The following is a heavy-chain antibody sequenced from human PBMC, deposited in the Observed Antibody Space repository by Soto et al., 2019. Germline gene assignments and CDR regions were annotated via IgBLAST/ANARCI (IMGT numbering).Heavy chain of an antibody. D-gene: IGHD2-2*01. Sequence: VKVSCKASGGTFSSYAISWVRQAPGQGLEWMGGIIPIFGTANYAQKFQGGVTITADESTSTAYMELSSLRSEDTAVYYCARAWGGYCSSTSCYSRSNWFDPWGQGTLVTVSS. CDR2: IIPIFGTA. J-gene: IGHJ5*02. V-gene: IGHV1-69*01. CDR1: GGTFSSYA. CDR3: ARAWGGYCSSTSCYSRSNWFDP.